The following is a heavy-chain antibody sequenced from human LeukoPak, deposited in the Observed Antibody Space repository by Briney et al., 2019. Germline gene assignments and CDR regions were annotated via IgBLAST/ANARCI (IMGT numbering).Heavy chain of an antibody. Sequence: GGSLRLSCAASGFTFSGYWMIWVRQAPGKGLEWVANIKQDGGVKYYVDSVSGRFTISRDNAKNLLYLQMNSLRDEDTAVYYCVRDSGGYSSVWYDAFDVWGRGTKVTVSS. V-gene: IGHV3-7*01. D-gene: IGHD6-19*01. J-gene: IGHJ3*01. CDR3: VRDSGGYSSVWYDAFDV. CDR2: IKQDGGVK. CDR1: GFTFSGYW.